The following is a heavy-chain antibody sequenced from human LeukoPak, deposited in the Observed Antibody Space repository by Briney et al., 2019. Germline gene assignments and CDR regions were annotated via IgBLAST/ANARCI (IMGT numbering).Heavy chain of an antibody. CDR2: ISSSSSYI. CDR3: ARTDDYGGSDY. D-gene: IGHD4-23*01. V-gene: IGHV3-21*01. Sequence: PGGSLRLSCAASGFTLSYFGMNWVRQAPGKGLEWVSSISSSSSYIYYADSVKGRFTISRDNAKNSLYLQMNSLRAEDTAVYYCARTDDYGGSDYWGQGTLVTVSS. CDR1: GFTLSYFG. J-gene: IGHJ4*02.